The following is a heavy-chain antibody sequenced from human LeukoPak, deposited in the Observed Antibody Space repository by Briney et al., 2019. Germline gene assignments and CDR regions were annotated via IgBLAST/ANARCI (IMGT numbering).Heavy chain of an antibody. CDR2: IYYSGNT. CDR1: GGSISSYY. D-gene: IGHD3-10*01. J-gene: IGHJ4*02. Sequence: SETLSLTCTVSGGSISSYYWSWIRQPPGKGLEWIGYIYYSGNTNYNPSLKTRVTISVDTSKNQFSLKLSSVTAADTAVYYCARDLGPNRDLPFGYWGQGTLVTVSS. V-gene: IGHV4-59*01. CDR3: ARDLGPNRDLPFGY.